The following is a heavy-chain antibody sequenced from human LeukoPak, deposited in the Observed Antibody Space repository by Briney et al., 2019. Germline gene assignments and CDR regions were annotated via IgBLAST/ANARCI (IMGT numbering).Heavy chain of an antibody. CDR3: ARGNVRGYSYGFDY. V-gene: IGHV3-30-3*01. CDR2: ISYDGTNI. D-gene: IGHD5-18*01. Sequence: GGSLRLSCAASGFTFSSYALHWVRQAPGKGLEWVAVISYDGTNIDYADSVKGRFTISRGNSKNTLYLQVNSLRAEDTAVYFCARGNVRGYSYGFDYWGQGTLVTVSS. CDR1: GFTFSSYA. J-gene: IGHJ4*02.